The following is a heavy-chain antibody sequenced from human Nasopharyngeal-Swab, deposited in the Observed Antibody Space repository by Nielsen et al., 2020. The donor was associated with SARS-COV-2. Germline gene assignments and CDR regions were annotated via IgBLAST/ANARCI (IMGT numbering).Heavy chain of an antibody. CDR2: ISSGSSSI. V-gene: IGHV3-48*04. Sequence: GGSLRLSCVVSGLTFSRYSMNWVRQAPGKGLEWISYISSGSSSIYYTDSVKGRFTISRDNAKNSLFLQMGSLTAEDTAVYYCARRYCSGVSCYSDYWGQGTPVTVSS. CDR1: GLTFSRYS. J-gene: IGHJ4*02. CDR3: ARRYCSGVSCYSDY. D-gene: IGHD2-15*01.